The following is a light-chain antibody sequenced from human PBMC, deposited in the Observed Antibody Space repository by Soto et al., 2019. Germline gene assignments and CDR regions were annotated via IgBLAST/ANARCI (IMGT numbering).Light chain of an antibody. CDR3: CAYSGSGTFSVV. J-gene: IGLJ2*01. Sequence: QSALTQPASVSGSPGQSITISCTGTSSAIGSYNLVSWYQQHPGKAPKLTLYEGSKRPSEVSNRFSGCKSGNTASQTISGLQGEDQADYFCCAYSGSGTFSVVFGGGTKLTVL. CDR1: SSAIGSYNL. V-gene: IGLV2-23*03. CDR2: EGS.